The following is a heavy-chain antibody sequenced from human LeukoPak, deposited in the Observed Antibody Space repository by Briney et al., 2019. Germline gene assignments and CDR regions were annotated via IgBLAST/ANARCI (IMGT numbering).Heavy chain of an antibody. CDR2: ISSSSSYT. D-gene: IGHD6-13*01. J-gene: IGHJ4*02. CDR3: AAGTAADY. Sequence: PGGSLRHSCVVSGIPFSDYYMNWIRQAPGKGLEWISYISSSSSYTDYADSVKGRFTISRDNAQNALFLQMDSLRVEDTAVYYCAAGTAADYWGQGTRVTVSS. CDR1: GIPFSDYY. V-gene: IGHV3-11*03.